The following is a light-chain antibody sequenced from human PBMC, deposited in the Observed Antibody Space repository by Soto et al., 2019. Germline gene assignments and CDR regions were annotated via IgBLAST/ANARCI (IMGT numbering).Light chain of an antibody. J-gene: IGKJ1*01. V-gene: IGKV4-1*01. CDR2: WAS. CDR1: QSLLYSFNNKNY. CDR3: QQCFWHWT. Sequence: DIVMTQSPDSLTVSLGERATINCKSSQSLLYSFNNKNYLAWYQQKPGQPPKLLIHWASNREFGVPDRISGSGSGTEFTLSITSLQPDDFATYYCQQCFWHWTFGQGTKVDIK.